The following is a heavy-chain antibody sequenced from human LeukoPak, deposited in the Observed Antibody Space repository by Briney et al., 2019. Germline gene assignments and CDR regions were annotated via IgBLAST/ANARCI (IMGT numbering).Heavy chain of an antibody. J-gene: IGHJ4*02. CDR2: IQFDGNNE. Sequence: GGSLRLSCAASGFTFSKYGMYWVRQAPGKGLEWVAYIQFDGNNEYYTDSVKGRFTISRDNSKNTLFLQMNSLRPEDAAVYYCANPASGTAPCALDSCGGGALVTVSS. CDR3: ANPASGTAPCALDS. D-gene: IGHD1-26*01. V-gene: IGHV3-30*02. CDR1: GFTFSKYG.